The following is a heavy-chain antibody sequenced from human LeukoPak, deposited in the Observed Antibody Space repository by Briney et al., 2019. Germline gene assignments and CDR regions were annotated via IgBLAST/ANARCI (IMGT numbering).Heavy chain of an antibody. D-gene: IGHD3-3*01. CDR1: GGSISSGSYY. Sequence: SETLSLTCTVSGGSISSGSYYWSWIRQPAGKGLEWIGRIYTSGSTNYNPSLKSRVTISVDTSKNQFSLKLSSVTAADTAVYYCARVETIFGVVISGYFDYWGQGTLVTVSS. CDR3: ARVETIFGVVISGYFDY. J-gene: IGHJ4*02. CDR2: IYTSGST. V-gene: IGHV4-61*02.